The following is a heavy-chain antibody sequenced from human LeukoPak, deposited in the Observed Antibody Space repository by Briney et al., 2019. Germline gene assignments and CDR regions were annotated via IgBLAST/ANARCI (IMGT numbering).Heavy chain of an antibody. D-gene: IGHD6-6*01. CDR1: GFAFSTYA. Sequence: GGSLRLSCAASGFAFSTYAMIWDRQTPGKGLEWVSHISRTGDSTIYGDAVKGRFTISRDNSKNVLDLQMNSLRAEDTAVYYCAFSKYTYDYAMDVWGQGTTVTVSS. CDR2: ISRTGDST. CDR3: AFSKYTYDYAMDV. V-gene: IGHV3-23*01. J-gene: IGHJ6*02.